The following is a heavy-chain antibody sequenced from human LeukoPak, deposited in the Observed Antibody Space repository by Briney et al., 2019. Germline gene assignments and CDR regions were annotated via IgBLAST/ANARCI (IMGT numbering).Heavy chain of an antibody. CDR1: GYSFTSYW. D-gene: IGHD2-15*01. Sequence: GESLQISCQGSGYSFTSYWISWVRQMPGKDLEWMGRIDPSDSYTNYSPSFQGHVTISADKSISTAYLQWSSLKASDTAMYYCARVAATPNWFDPWGQGTLVTVSS. J-gene: IGHJ5*02. CDR3: ARVAATPNWFDP. V-gene: IGHV5-10-1*01. CDR2: IDPSDSYT.